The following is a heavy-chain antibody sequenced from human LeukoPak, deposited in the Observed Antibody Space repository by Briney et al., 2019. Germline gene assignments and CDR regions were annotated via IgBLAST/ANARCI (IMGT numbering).Heavy chain of an antibody. V-gene: IGHV1-2*02. J-gene: IGHJ5*02. Sequence: ASVKVSCKASGYTFTGYYMHWVRQAPGQGLEWMGWINPNSGGTNYAQKFQGRVTMTRDTSISTAYMELRRLRSDDTAVYYCARGAFGSTNWFDPWGQGTLVTVSS. CDR3: ARGAFGSTNWFDP. CDR1: GYTFTGYY. D-gene: IGHD6-13*01. CDR2: INPNSGGT.